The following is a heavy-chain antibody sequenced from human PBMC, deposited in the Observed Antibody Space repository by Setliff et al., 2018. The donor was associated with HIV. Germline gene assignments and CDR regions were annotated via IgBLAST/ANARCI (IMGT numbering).Heavy chain of an antibody. CDR1: GFTFSDYY. Sequence: PGGSLRLSCAASGFTFSDYYMSWLRQAPGKGLEWVSYISRDGNTIAYADSVRGRFTISRDNAKNSLYLQMNSLRPEDTAFYYCVKGYDVLTANPDSWGQGTLVTVSS. V-gene: IGHV3-11*01. CDR2: ISRDGNTI. CDR3: VKGYDVLTANPDS. J-gene: IGHJ4*02. D-gene: IGHD3-9*01.